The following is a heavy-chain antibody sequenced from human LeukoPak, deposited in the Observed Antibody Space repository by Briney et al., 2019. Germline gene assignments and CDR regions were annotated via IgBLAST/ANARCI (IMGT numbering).Heavy chain of an antibody. CDR3: AKNVWESYRYSTFDY. Sequence: PGGSLRLSCAASGFTFSGYAMSWVRQAPGKGLEWVSAISGSGGSTYYADSVKGRFTISRDNSKNTLYLQMNSLRAEDTAVYYCAKNVWESYRYSTFDYWGQGTLVTVSS. J-gene: IGHJ4*02. CDR1: GFTFSGYA. V-gene: IGHV3-23*01. D-gene: IGHD3-16*02. CDR2: ISGSGGST.